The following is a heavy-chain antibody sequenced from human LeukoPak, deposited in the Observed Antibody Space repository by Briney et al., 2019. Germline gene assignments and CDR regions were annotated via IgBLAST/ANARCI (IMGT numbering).Heavy chain of an antibody. V-gene: IGHV4-59*01. J-gene: IGHJ3*02. D-gene: IGHD6-13*01. CDR3: ATSAAGTVADAFDI. CDR2: IYYSGST. CDR1: GGSISSYY. Sequence: SETLSLTCTVSGGSISSYYWSWIQQPPGKGLEWIGYIYYSGSTNYNPSLKSRVTISVDTSKNQFSLKLSSVTAADTAVYYCATSAAGTVADAFDIWGQGTMVTVSS.